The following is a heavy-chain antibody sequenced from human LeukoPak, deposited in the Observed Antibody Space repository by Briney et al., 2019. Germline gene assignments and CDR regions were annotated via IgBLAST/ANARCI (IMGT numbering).Heavy chain of an antibody. Sequence: SETLSLTCTVSGGSISSYYWSWIRQPPGKGLEWIGYIYYSGSTNYNPSLKSRVTISVDTSKNQFSLKLSSVTAADTAVYYCARGDPARGTFDIWGQGTMVTVSS. J-gene: IGHJ3*02. V-gene: IGHV4-59*08. CDR1: GGSISSYY. CDR3: ARGDPARGTFDI. CDR2: IYYSGST. D-gene: IGHD5-18*01.